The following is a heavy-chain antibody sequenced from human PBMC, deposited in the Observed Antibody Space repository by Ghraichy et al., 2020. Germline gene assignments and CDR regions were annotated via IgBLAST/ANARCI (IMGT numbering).Heavy chain of an antibody. J-gene: IGHJ4*02. V-gene: IGHV4-59*01. Sequence: SETLSLTCTVSGGYISTYYWSWVRQSPGKGLEWVGHVYYSGSTNYNPSLKSRVTISIDTSKNQFSLKLSSVTAADTAVYYCARGVYSSRWHYFDYWGQGTLVTVSS. CDR3: ARGVYSSRWHYFDY. D-gene: IGHD6-13*01. CDR2: VYYSGST. CDR1: GGYISTYY.